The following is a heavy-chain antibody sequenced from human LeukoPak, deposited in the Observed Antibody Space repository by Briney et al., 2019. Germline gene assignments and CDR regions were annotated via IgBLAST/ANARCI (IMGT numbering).Heavy chain of an antibody. V-gene: IGHV4-34*01. J-gene: IGHJ5*02. D-gene: IGHD6-13*01. CDR1: GGSFSGYH. CDR2: INHSGST. CDR3: ASTLGYSSSWGQFDP. Sequence: SETLSLTCAVYGGSFSGYHWSWIRQPPGKGLEWIGEINHSGSTNYNPSLKSRVTISVDTSKNQFSLKLSSVTAADTAVYYCASTLGYSSSWGQFDPWGQGTLVTVSS.